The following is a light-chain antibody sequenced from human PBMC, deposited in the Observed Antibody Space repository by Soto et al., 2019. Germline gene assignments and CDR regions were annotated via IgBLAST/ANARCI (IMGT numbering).Light chain of an antibody. CDR2: EVR. J-gene: IGLJ1*01. CDR1: SNDVGLYDF. Sequence: QPVLTQPPSASGSPGQSVTITCTGTSNDVGLYDFVSWYQQHPGKVPKLLIFEVRQRPSGVPDRFSGSKSGNTASLTVSGLQAEDEADYYCSSYGGNSNYVFGTGTKLTVL. CDR3: SSYGGNSNYV. V-gene: IGLV2-8*01.